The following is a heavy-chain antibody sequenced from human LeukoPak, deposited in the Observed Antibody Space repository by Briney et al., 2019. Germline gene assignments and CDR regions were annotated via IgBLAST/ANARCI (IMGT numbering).Heavy chain of an antibody. J-gene: IGHJ1*01. V-gene: IGHV3-21*01. CDR1: GFSLSSYS. CDR2: ISTDNSYR. D-gene: IGHD3-22*01. Sequence: GGSLRLSCAASGFSLSSYSMNWIRQAPGKGLEWVSSISTDNSYRHYADSVKGRFTISRDNAKNSLYLQMDSLRAEDTAVYYCATYSSLNRREFQFWGQGTLLTVSS. CDR3: ATYSSLNRREFQF.